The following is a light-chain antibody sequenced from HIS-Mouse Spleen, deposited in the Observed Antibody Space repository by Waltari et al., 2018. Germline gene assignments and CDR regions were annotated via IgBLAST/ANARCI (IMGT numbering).Light chain of an antibody. Sequence: DIQMTQSPSTLSASVGARVTITCRASQSISSWLAWYQQKTGKPPKLLIYKASSLESGVPSRFSGSGSGTEFTLTISRLQPDDFATYYCQQYNSYSRTFGQGTKVEIK. J-gene: IGKJ1*01. CDR1: QSISSW. CDR2: KAS. CDR3: QQYNSYSRT. V-gene: IGKV1-5*03.